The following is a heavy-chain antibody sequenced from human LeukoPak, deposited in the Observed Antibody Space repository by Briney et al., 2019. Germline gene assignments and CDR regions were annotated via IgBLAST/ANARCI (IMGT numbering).Heavy chain of an antibody. J-gene: IGHJ4*02. CDR2: ISGSGRGGST. CDR1: GFTFNSYA. CDR3: AKDGRYSGYDPQIGY. Sequence: GGSLRLSCAASGFTFNSYAMSWVRQAPGKGLEWVSGISGSGRGGSTYYADSVKGRFTISRDKSKTSLYIQMNSLRAEDTAVYYCAKDGRYSGYDPQIGYWGQGTLVTVSS. V-gene: IGHV3-23*01. D-gene: IGHD5-12*01.